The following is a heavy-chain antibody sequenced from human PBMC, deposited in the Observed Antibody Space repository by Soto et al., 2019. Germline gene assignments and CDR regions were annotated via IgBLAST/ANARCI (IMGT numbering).Heavy chain of an antibody. CDR1: SGSLSSGGYY. CDR2: IYFTGIT. Sequence: PSETLSLTCTVSSGSLSSGGYYWNWIRQHPLKGLEWIGYIYFTGITYSTPSLKSRVTLSVDTSKSQFSLELRSLTAADTAIYYCARAPPDHKVHWFDLWGPGXLVTVYS. CDR3: ARAPPDHKVHWFDL. J-gene: IGHJ5*02. V-gene: IGHV4-31*03.